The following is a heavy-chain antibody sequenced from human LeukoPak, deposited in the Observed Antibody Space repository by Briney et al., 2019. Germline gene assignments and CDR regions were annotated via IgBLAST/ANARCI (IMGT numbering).Heavy chain of an antibody. CDR1: GGSVSSGSYY. CDR3: ASNLSGSYYNWFDP. D-gene: IGHD1-26*01. J-gene: IGHJ5*02. CDR2: IYYSGST. Sequence: PSETLSLTCTVSGGSVSSGSYYWSWIRQPPGTGLEWIGYIYYSGSTNYNPSLKSRVTISVDTSKNQFSLKLSSVTAADTAVYYCASNLSGSYYNWFDPWGQGTLVTVSS. V-gene: IGHV4-61*01.